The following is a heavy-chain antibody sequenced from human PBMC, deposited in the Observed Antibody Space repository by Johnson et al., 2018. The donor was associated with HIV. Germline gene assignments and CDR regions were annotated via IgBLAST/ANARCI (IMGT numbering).Heavy chain of an antibody. Sequence: VQLVESGGGVVQPGRSLRLSCAASGFTFSYYAMHWVRQATGKGLEWVSAIGTAGDTYYPGSVKGRFTLSRENAKNSLYLQMNSLRAGDTALYYWARREYSSVSPLLGAFDIWGQGTMVTVSS. D-gene: IGHD6-6*01. CDR3: ARREYSSVSPLLGAFDI. CDR2: IGTAGDT. CDR1: GFTFSYYA. V-gene: IGHV3-13*01. J-gene: IGHJ3*02.